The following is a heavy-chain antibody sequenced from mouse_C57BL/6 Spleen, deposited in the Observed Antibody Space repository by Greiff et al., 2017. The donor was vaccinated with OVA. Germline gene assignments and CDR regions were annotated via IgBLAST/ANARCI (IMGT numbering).Heavy chain of an antibody. J-gene: IGHJ2*01. V-gene: IGHV5-16*01. D-gene: IGHD3-2*02. CDR1: GFTFSDYY. CDR2: INYDGSST. CDR3: ASDQGAQAYFDY. Sequence: EVKLVESEGGLVQPGSSMKLSCTASGFTFSDYYMAWVRQVPEKGLEWVANINYDGSSTYYLDSLKSRFIISRDNAKNILYLQMSSLKSEDTATYYCASDQGAQAYFDYWGQGTTLTVSS.